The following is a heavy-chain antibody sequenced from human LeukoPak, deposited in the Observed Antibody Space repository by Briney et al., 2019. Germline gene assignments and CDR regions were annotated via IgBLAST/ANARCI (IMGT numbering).Heavy chain of an antibody. J-gene: IGHJ6*02. D-gene: IGHD6-13*01. Sequence: PGRSLRLSCAASGFTFDDYAMHWVRQAPGKGLEWVSGISWNSGSIGYADSVKGRFTISRDNAKNSLYLQMNSLRAEDTALYYCAKGFAGNYYYYGMDVWGQGTTVTVSS. V-gene: IGHV3-9*01. CDR1: GFTFDDYA. CDR3: AKGFAGNYYYYGMDV. CDR2: ISWNSGSI.